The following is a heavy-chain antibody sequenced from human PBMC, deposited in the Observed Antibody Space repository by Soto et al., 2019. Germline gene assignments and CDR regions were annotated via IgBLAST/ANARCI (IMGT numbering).Heavy chain of an antibody. J-gene: IGHJ6*02. CDR1: GFTFSNAW. CDR2: IKSKTDGGTT. V-gene: IGHV3-15*07. CDR3: TTDSREYYYYYGMDV. Sequence: GGSLRLSCAASGFTFSNAWMNWVRQAPGKGLEWVGRIKSKTDGGTTDYAAPVKGRFTISRDDSKNTLYLQMNSLKTEDTAVYYCTTDSREYYYYYGMDVWGQGTTVTVSS.